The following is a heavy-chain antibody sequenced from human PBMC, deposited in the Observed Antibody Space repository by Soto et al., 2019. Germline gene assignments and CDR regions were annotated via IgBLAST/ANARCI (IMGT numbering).Heavy chain of an antibody. CDR3: ARESPTLTVAESY. CDR1: GFIFSIFG. V-gene: IGHV3-48*03. CDR2: ISTTGNII. J-gene: IGHJ4*02. D-gene: IGHD6-19*01. Sequence: GGSLRLSCEGSGFIFSIFGMNWVRQAPGKGLEWISYISTTGNIIEYADSVKGRFTISRDNAKNSVYLEMKSLRVDDTAVYYCARESPTLTVAESYWGRGSLVTVSS.